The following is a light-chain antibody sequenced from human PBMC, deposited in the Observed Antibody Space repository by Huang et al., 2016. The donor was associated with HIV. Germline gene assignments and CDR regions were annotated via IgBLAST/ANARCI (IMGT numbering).Light chain of an antibody. V-gene: IGKV3-20*01. Sequence: EIVLTQSPGTLSLSPGERATLSCRASQSISSTFLAWYQQKPGQAPRLLIYGASSRATGIPDRVGGSGSGTAFTLTISRLEPEDFAVYYCQQYGSSPPYTFGQGTKLEIK. CDR3: QQYGSSPPYT. CDR2: GAS. J-gene: IGKJ2*01. CDR1: QSISSTF.